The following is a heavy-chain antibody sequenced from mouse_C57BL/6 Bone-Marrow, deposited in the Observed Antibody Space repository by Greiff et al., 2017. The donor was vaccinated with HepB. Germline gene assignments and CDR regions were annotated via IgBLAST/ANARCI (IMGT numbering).Heavy chain of an antibody. D-gene: IGHD1-1*01. J-gene: IGHJ4*01. CDR2: IDPSDSDT. CDR3: ARDYYGSSYDYAMDY. V-gene: IGHV1-52*01. Sequence: QVQLQQPGAELVRPGSSVKLSCKASGYTFTSYWMHWVKQRPIQGLEWIGNIDPSDSDTHYNQKFKDKATLTVDKSSSTAYMQLSSLTSDDSAVYYCARDYYGSSYDYAMDYWGQGTSVTVSS. CDR1: GYTFTSYW.